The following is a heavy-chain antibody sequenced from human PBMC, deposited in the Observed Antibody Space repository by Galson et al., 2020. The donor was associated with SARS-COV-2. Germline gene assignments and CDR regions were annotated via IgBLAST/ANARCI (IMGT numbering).Heavy chain of an antibody. CDR2: TYDTRST. Sequence: SETLSLTCTVSGGSISNYYWSWIRQPPGKGLEWLGYTYDTRSTKYNPSLESRVTISLHMSKNQFSLELTSVTAADTAVYYCAGGRFNTDYYSVHDYWGQGTLVTVSS. J-gene: IGHJ4*01. V-gene: IGHV4-4*08. CDR1: GGSISNYY. CDR3: AGGRFNTDYYSVHDY. D-gene: IGHD1-26*01.